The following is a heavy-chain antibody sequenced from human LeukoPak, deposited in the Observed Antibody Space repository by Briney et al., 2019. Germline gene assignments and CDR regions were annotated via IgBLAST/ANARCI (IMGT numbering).Heavy chain of an antibody. D-gene: IGHD2-2*01. CDR3: AKDRDIVVVPAALEF. CDR1: GFTFSNYA. CDR2: ISGGGVTT. V-gene: IGHV3-23*01. J-gene: IGHJ4*02. Sequence: TGGSVRLSCVVSGFTFSNYAMSWVRQAPWKGLEWVSAISGGGVTTYYADSVKGRFTISRDNSKNTLYLQMNSLRAQDTAVYYCAKDRDIVVVPAALEFWGQGTLVTVSS.